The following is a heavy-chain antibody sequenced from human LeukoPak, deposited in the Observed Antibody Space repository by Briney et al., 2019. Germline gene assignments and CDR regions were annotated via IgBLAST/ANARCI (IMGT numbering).Heavy chain of an antibody. D-gene: IGHD1-1*01. V-gene: IGHV4-38-2*01. CDR3: ARVNWNPDY. J-gene: IGHJ4*02. CDR1: GYSISRGYH. Sequence: SETLSLTCAVSGYSISRGYHWGWTRQPPGKGLEWIGSIHHSGSTYYNSSLKSRVTISVDTSKNQFSLKVSSVTAADTAAYYCARVNWNPDYWGQGTLVTVSS. CDR2: IHHSGST.